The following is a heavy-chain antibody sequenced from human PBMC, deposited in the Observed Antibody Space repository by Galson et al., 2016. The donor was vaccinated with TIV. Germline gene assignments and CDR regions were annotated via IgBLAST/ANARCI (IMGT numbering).Heavy chain of an antibody. Sequence: SVKVSCKASGGTFRSPAINWVRQAPGQGLEWMGGIIPVLGIINYAQKFQGRLTSTADKVTTTPTMELSRLRYEDTAVYYCARGTQGGDAWAVAYGGQGTLVTVSS. D-gene: IGHD2-21*02. CDR1: GGTFRSPA. CDR3: ARGTQGGDAWAVAY. J-gene: IGHJ4*02. V-gene: IGHV1-69*10. CDR2: IIPVLGII.